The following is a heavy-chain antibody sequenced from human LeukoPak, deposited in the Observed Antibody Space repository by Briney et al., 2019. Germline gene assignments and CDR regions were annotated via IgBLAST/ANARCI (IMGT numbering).Heavy chain of an antibody. CDR1: GYAIISGGFS. V-gene: IGHV4-30-2*01. J-gene: IGHJ5*02. CDR2: IYDRGPA. Sequence: SQTLSLTCTVSGYAIISGGFSWNWIRQPPGEGLEWIGCIYDRGPAHYNPSLKSRFTISVDRPKNQFFLNVTSLTAADTAVYYCARSRQASGLFSSWGQGTLVTVSS. D-gene: IGHD3-10*01. CDR3: ARSRQASGLFSS.